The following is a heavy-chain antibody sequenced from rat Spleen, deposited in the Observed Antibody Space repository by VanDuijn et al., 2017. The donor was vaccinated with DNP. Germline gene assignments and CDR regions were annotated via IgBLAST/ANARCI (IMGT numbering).Heavy chain of an antibody. J-gene: IGHJ2*01. CDR1: GFTFSSSV. CDR2: ISYEGGNT. Sequence: EVQLVESGGGLVQPGRSMKLSCAASGFTFSSSVMAWVRQAPTKGLEWVASISYEGGNTYYRDSVKGRFTISRDNAKSSLYLQMDSLRSEDTSTYYCTKDAGSAAPFDYWGQGVMVTVSS. D-gene: IGHD1-2*01. V-gene: IGHV5-20*01. CDR3: TKDAGSAAPFDY.